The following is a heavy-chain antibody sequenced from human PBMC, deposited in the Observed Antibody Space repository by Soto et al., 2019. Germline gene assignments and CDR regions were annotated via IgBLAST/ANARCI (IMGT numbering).Heavy chain of an antibody. J-gene: IGHJ4*02. CDR2: IIPIFGTA. Sequence: SVKVSCKASGGTFSSYAISWVRQAPGQGLEWMGGIIPIFGTANYAQKFQGRVTITADESTSTAYMELSSLRSEDTAVYYCARVGGSYFGRGFDYWGQGTLVTVSS. V-gene: IGHV1-69*13. D-gene: IGHD1-26*01. CDR3: ARVGGSYFGRGFDY. CDR1: GGTFSSYA.